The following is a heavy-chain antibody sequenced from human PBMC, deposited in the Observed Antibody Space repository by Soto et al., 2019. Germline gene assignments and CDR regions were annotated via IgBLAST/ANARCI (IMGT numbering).Heavy chain of an antibody. CDR2: ISIVPNSM. Sequence: GGSLRLSCVASGLIFSGHSFSWVRQAPGKGLEWVSSISIVPNSMYYADSVKGRFTISRDNAKNTMYLEMDSLRAEDTAVYFCARELQSSTEGHWGKGTLVTVSS. V-gene: IGHV3-21*06. CDR1: GLIFSGHS. D-gene: IGHD3-10*01. CDR3: ARELQSSTEGH. J-gene: IGHJ4*02.